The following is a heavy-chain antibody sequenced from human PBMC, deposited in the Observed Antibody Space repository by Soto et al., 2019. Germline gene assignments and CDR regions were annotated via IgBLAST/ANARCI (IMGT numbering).Heavy chain of an antibody. CDR3: AIRPSLLSKTGIAGANSYYGMDV. V-gene: IGHV1-69*01. D-gene: IGHD6-25*01. CDR1: GGTFSSYA. Sequence: QVQLVQSGAEVKKPGSSVKVSCKASGGTFSSYASSWVRQSPGQVLEWMGGIIPIFGPANHAQKFHGRVTLTAPEPTSTAYMELSSLRSEDTAVCYCAIRPSLLSKTGIAGANSYYGMDVWGQGTTVTVSS. J-gene: IGHJ6*02. CDR2: IIPIFGPA.